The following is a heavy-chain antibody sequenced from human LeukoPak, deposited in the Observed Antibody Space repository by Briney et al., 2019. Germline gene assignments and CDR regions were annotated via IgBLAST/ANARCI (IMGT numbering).Heavy chain of an antibody. CDR2: ISYDGSNK. V-gene: IGHV3-30*04. CDR1: GFTFSSYA. J-gene: IGHJ6*04. Sequence: GRSLRLSCEASGFTFSSYAMHWVRQAPGKGLEWVAVISYDGSNKYYADSVKGRFTISRDNSKNTLYLQMNSLRAEDTAVYYCARESIAAAGNYYYYGMDVWGKGTTVTVSS. CDR3: ARESIAAAGNYYYYGMDV. D-gene: IGHD6-13*01.